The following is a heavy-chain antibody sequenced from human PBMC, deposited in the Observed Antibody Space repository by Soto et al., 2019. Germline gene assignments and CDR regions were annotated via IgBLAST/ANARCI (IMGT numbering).Heavy chain of an antibody. CDR2: INPNSGGT. Sequence: ASVKVSCKASGYTFTGYYMHWVRQAPGQGLEWMGWINPNSGGTNYAQKFQGRVTMTRDTSISTAYMELSRMRSDDTAVYYCARDPIDVIVGAKYYFDYWGQGTLVTVSS. CDR3: ARDPIDVIVGAKYYFDY. CDR1: GYTFTGYY. D-gene: IGHD1-26*01. V-gene: IGHV1-2*02. J-gene: IGHJ4*02.